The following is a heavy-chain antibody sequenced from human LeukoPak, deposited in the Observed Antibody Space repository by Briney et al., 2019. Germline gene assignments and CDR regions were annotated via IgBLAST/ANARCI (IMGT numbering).Heavy chain of an antibody. CDR1: GYSFTSYD. D-gene: IGHD2-2*01. V-gene: IGHV1-8*01. CDR2: MNPVSGHT. J-gene: IGHJ5*02. Sequence: ASVKVSCKASGYSFTSYDINWVRQATGQGLEWMGWMNPVSGHTGYAQKFRGRVTMTRNTSIGAAYMELSRLRSDDTAVYYCARERVAVRGWFDPWGQGTLVTVSS. CDR3: ARERVAVRGWFDP.